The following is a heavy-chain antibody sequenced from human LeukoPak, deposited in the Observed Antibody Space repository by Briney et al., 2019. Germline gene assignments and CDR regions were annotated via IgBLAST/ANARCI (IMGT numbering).Heavy chain of an antibody. D-gene: IGHD1-14*01. CDR2: SISSAYI. V-gene: IGHV3-21*01. CDR3: ARDAIRNQHADYYYMDV. J-gene: IGHJ6*03. Sequence: SISSAYIYYADSVKGRFTISRDNAKNSLYLQMNSLRAEDTAVYYCARDAIRNQHADYYYMDVWGKGTTVTVSS.